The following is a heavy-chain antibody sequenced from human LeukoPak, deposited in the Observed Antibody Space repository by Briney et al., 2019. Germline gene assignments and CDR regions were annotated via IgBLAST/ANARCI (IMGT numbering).Heavy chain of an antibody. V-gene: IGHV5-51*01. CDR2: VSPSDSDT. CDR1: GYTFTNFW. J-gene: IGHJ4*02. Sequence: GGSLKISCEGSGYTFTNFWIGGVRQMPGKGLEWMGIVSPSDSDTRYSPSFQGQVTISADKSITTAYLQWSSLKASDTATYYCVRPPRAHTPDFWGQGTLVTVSS. CDR3: VRPPRAHTPDF.